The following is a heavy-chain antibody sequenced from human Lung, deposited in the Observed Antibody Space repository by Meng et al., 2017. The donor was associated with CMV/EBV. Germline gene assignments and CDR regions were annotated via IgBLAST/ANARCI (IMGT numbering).Heavy chain of an antibody. CDR1: GFTLRRYW. CDR3: ARGVAESLGWEMGY. V-gene: IGHV3-74*03. CDR2: IDSDGRDI. D-gene: IGHD1-26*01. Sequence: VSVVECGGGVVQPGGSLRLSCAVSGFTLRRYWMHWVRQAPGKGLEWVSRIDSDGRDITYADSVRGRFTISRDDAKNTLYLQMNSLRVEDTAVYYCARGVAESLGWEMGYWGQGTLVTVSS. J-gene: IGHJ4*02.